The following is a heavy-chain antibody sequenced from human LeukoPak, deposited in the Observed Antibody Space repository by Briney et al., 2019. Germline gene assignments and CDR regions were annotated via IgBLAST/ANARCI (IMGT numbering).Heavy chain of an antibody. J-gene: IGHJ4*02. D-gene: IGHD2-21*02. CDR2: IYYSGST. CDR1: GGSISSNY. V-gene: IGHV4-59*12. CDR3: ATSLTCFDY. Sequence: SETLSLTCTVAGGSISSNYWSWIRQPPGKGLEWIGYIYYSGSTNYNPSLKSRVTISVDTSKNQFSLKLSSVTAADTAVYYCATSLTCFDYWGQGTLVTVSS.